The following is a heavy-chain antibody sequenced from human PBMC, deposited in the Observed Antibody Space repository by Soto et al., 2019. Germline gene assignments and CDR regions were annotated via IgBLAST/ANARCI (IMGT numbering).Heavy chain of an antibody. CDR3: ARDRITATGRPLFDY. Sequence: PSETLSLTCTVSGGSIRSYYWNWIRQPPGKGLEWIGYIHYTGNTNYNPSLKSRVTISADTSKNQFSLKLSSVTAADTAVYYCARDRITATGRPLFDYWGQGTLVTVSS. CDR2: IHYTGNT. J-gene: IGHJ4*02. D-gene: IGHD6-13*01. CDR1: GGSIRSYY. V-gene: IGHV4-59*01.